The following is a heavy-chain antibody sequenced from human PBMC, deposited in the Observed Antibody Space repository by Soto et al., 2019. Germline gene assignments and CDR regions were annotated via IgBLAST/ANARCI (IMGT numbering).Heavy chain of an antibody. CDR2: TYYRSKWYN. D-gene: IGHD6-6*01. Sequence: QTLSLTCAISGDSVSSNSAAWNWIRQSPSRGLEWLGRTYYRSKWYNDYAVSVKSRITINPDTPNKQFSLQLNSVPPEDKAVYSCPRDREQLVGGYYYYGMDAWGHGTPVTVSS. CDR1: GDSVSSNSAA. V-gene: IGHV6-1*01. CDR3: PRDREQLVGGYYYYGMDA. J-gene: IGHJ6*02.